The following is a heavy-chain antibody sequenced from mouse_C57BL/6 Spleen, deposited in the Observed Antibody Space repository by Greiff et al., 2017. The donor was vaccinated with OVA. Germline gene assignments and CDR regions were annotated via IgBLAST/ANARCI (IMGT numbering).Heavy chain of an antibody. CDR3: TIFTTVVAKDY. CDR1: GYTFTDYE. D-gene: IGHD1-1*01. Sequence: VQLQESGAELVRPGASVTLSCKASGYTFTDYEMHWVKQTPVHGLEWIGAIDPETGGTAYNQKFKGKAILTADKSSSTAYMELRSLTSEDSAVYYCTIFTTVVAKDYWGQGTTLTVSS. CDR2: IDPETGGT. V-gene: IGHV1-15*01. J-gene: IGHJ2*01.